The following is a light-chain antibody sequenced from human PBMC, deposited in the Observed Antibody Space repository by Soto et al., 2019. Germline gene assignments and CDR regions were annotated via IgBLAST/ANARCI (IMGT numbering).Light chain of an antibody. V-gene: IGLV1-47*01. Sequence: QAVLPQPPSASGTPGQRVTFSCSGSASNIGRDYVYWYQQLPRTAPKLLTYRNNQRPSVVPDRFSVSKSVTSASLAISGLLSEDEADYYCAAWDDSLSGLYVFGTGTKVTVL. CDR3: AAWDDSLSGLYV. CDR2: RNN. CDR1: ASNIGRDY. J-gene: IGLJ1*01.